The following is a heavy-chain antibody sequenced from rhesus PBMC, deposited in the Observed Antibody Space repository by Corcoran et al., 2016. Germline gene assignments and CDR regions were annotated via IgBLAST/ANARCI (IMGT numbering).Heavy chain of an antibody. D-gene: IGHD3-3*01. CDR1: GGSISGGYYY. CDR3: ARSRLQYLDWPY. CDR2: SYISRGNT. Sequence: QVKLQESGPGLVKPLETLSLTCAVSGGSISGGYYYWSWIRQPPGKGLEWIGGSYISRGNTSYNPSLKSRVTISKDTSKNQFSLKLSSVTAADTAVYYCARSRLQYLDWPYWGQGVLVTVSS. J-gene: IGHJ4*01. V-gene: IGHV4S12*01.